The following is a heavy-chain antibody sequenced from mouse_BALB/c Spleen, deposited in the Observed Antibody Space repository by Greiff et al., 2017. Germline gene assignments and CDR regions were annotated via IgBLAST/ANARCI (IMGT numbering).Heavy chain of an antibody. Sequence: EVKLQESGAELVRSGASVKLSCTASGFNIKDYYMHWVKQRPEQGLEWIGWIDPENGDTEYAPKFQGKATMTADTSSNTAYLQLSSLTSEDTAIYYCNAMITTAAYWGQGTLVTVSA. CDR1: GFNIKDYY. CDR2: IDPENGDT. D-gene: IGHD2-4*01. J-gene: IGHJ3*01. V-gene: IGHV14-4*02. CDR3: NAMITTAAY.